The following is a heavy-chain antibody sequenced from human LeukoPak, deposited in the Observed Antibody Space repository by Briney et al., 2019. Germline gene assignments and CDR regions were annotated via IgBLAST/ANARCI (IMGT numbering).Heavy chain of an antibody. V-gene: IGHV4-39*07. CDR1: GGSISNSNYY. Sequence: SETLSLTCTVSGGSISNSNYYWGWIRQPPGKGLEWIGSIYYSGSTYYNPSLKGRVTISVDTSKNQFSLKLSSVTAADTAVYYCARVYYDSSGYYRWPVGSFWGQGTLVTVSS. CDR3: ARVYYDSSGYYRWPVGSF. D-gene: IGHD3-22*01. J-gene: IGHJ4*02. CDR2: IYYSGST.